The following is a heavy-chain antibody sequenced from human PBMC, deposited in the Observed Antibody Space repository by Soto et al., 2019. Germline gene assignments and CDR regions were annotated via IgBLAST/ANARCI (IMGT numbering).Heavy chain of an antibody. Sequence: GESLRLSCVPSGFAFSCYSMYSVRRAPGKGLEWVSSISSSSSYIYYADSGQGRFTISRDKDKNSLYLQMNSLRAEDTAVYYCARDPIAVAGRGTNYWGQGTLVRVSS. CDR2: ISSSSSYI. CDR1: GFAFSCYS. D-gene: IGHD6-19*01. V-gene: IGHV3-21*01. CDR3: ARDPIAVAGRGTNY. J-gene: IGHJ4*02.